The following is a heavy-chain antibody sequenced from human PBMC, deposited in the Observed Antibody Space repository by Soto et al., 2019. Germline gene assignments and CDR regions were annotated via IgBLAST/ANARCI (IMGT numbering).Heavy chain of an antibody. V-gene: IGHV4-59*01. CDR2: IYYSGST. CDR1: GGSISSYY. D-gene: IGHD1-1*01. CDR3: ARDTSMSWNPRGFDY. Sequence: SETLSLTCTVSGGSISSYYWSWIRQPPGKGLEWIGYIYYSGSTNYNPSLKSRVTISVDTSKNQFSLKLSSVTAADTAVYYCARDTSMSWNPRGFDYWGQGTLVTVSS. J-gene: IGHJ4*02.